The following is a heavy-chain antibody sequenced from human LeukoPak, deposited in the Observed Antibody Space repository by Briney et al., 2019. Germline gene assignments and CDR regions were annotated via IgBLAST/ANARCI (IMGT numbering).Heavy chain of an antibody. CDR3: ARRAGDYSHPYDY. CDR2: IYSGGST. J-gene: IGHJ4*02. Sequence: GGSLRLTCAGSGFTVSNNYISWFHRPPANGLEWLTVIYSGGSTNYADSVKGRFTISRDNSKNTLYLQMNSLRAEDTAVYYCARRAGDYSHPYDYWGQGTLVTVSS. CDR1: GFTVSNNY. V-gene: IGHV3-53*01. D-gene: IGHD3-22*01.